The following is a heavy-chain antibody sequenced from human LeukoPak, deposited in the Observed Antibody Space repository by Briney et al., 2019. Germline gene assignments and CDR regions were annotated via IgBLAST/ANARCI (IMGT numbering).Heavy chain of an antibody. CDR3: ASPTGVYCGGDCYSS. V-gene: IGHV4-30-2*01. CDR2: IYHSGST. CDR1: GGSISSDGYY. Sequence: PSQTLSLTCTVSGGSISSDGYYWSWIRQPPGKGLEWIGYIYHSGSTYYNPSPKSRVTTSVDRSKNQFSLKLSSVTAADTAIYYCASPTGVYCGGDCYSSWGQGTLVTVSS. J-gene: IGHJ4*02. D-gene: IGHD2-21*02.